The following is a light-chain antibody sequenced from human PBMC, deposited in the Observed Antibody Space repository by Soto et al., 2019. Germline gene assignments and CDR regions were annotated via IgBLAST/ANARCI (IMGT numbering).Light chain of an antibody. CDR2: GDT. Sequence: QSVLTQPPSASGTPGQRVTISCSGSSSNLGGNTVNWYQQLPGTAPKLLIHGDTLRPSGVPDRFSGSKSGTSASLAISGLQSEDEAEDYCATWDDSLNGVLFGGGTPLTVL. J-gene: IGLJ2*01. CDR1: SSNLGGNT. V-gene: IGLV1-44*01. CDR3: ATWDDSLNGVL.